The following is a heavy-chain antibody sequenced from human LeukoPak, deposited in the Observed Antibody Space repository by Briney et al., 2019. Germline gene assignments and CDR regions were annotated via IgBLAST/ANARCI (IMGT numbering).Heavy chain of an antibody. CDR1: GGSISSYY. D-gene: IGHD3-22*01. CDR3: ARTYGYDSSGYGDYFDY. J-gene: IGHJ4*02. V-gene: IGHV4-59*01. Sequence: SETLSLTCTVSGGSISSYYWSWIRQPPGKGLEWIGYIYYSGSTNYNPSLKSRVTISVDTSKNQFSLKLSSVTAADTAVYYCARTYGYDSSGYGDYFDYWGQGTLVTVSS. CDR2: IYYSGST.